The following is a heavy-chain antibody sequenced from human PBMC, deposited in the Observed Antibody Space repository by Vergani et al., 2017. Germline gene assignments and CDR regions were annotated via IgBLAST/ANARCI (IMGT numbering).Heavy chain of an antibody. CDR1: GFTFSSYA. V-gene: IGHV3-30-3*01. CDR2: ISYDGSNK. Sequence: QVQLVESGGGVVQPGRSLRLSCAASGFTFSSYAMHWVRQAPGKGLEWVAVISYDGSNKYYADSVKGRFTISRDNSKNTLYLQMNSLRAEDTAVYYCARRIAAPVAGTIWDYWGQGTLVTVSS. J-gene: IGHJ4*02. D-gene: IGHD6-19*01. CDR3: ARRIAAPVAGTIWDY.